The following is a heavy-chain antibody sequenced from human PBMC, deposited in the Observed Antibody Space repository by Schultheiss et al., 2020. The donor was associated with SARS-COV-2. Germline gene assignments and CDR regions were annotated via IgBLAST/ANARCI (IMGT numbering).Heavy chain of an antibody. D-gene: IGHD3-10*01. J-gene: IGHJ4*02. CDR1: GGTFSSYA. CDR2: IIPIFGTA. Sequence: SVKVSCKASGGTFSSYAISWVRQAPGQGLEWMGGIIPIFGTANYAQKFQGRVTITADKSTSTAYMELSSLRSEDTAVYYCAREDEDSNPGSADFKYWGQGTLVTVSS. V-gene: IGHV1-69*06. CDR3: AREDEDSNPGSADFKY.